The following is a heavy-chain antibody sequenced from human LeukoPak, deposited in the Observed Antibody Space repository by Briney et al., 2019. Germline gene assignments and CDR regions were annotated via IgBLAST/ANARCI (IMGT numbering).Heavy chain of an antibody. Sequence: TGGSLRLSCAASGFTFSSYSMNWVRQAPGKGLEWVSSISSSSSYIYYADSAKGRFTISRDNAKNSLYLQMNSLRAEDTAVYYCARDLGGGYCSSTSCYWVFDIWGQGTMVTVSS. CDR1: GFTFSSYS. J-gene: IGHJ3*02. V-gene: IGHV3-21*01. D-gene: IGHD2-2*01. CDR3: ARDLGGGYCSSTSCYWVFDI. CDR2: ISSSSSYI.